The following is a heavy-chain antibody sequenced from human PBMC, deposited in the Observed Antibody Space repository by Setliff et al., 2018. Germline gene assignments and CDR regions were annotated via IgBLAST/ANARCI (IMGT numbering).Heavy chain of an antibody. D-gene: IGHD6-6*01. J-gene: IGHJ6*03. CDR3: VREGVHSRSSTDYRYYMDV. V-gene: IGHV1-69*05. CDR2: TIPMFGTT. Sequence: ASVKVSCKASGATFSSYGISWVRQAPGQGLEWMGGTIPMFGTTNYARKFQGRVTIITDESTSTAYMQLSSLGSEDTAVYYCVREGVHSRSSTDYRYYMDVWGKGTTVTVSS. CDR1: GATFSSYG.